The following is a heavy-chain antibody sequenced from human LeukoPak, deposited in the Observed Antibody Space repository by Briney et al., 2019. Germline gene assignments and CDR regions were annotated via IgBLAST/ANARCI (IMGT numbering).Heavy chain of an antibody. J-gene: IGHJ4*02. CDR1: GFTFSDSC. CDR2: ISSSGSTI. V-gene: IGHV3-11*01. CDR3: ARGKYSFDY. Sequence: PGGSLRLSCAASGFTFSDSCMSWIRQAPGKGLEYISYISSSGSTIYYADSVKGRFTLSRDNAKNSLSLEMNSLRAEDTAVYYCARGKYSFDYWGQGTLVTVSS.